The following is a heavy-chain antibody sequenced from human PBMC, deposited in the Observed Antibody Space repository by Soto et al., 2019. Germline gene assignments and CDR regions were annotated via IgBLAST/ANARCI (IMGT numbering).Heavy chain of an antibody. D-gene: IGHD3-10*01. V-gene: IGHV3-23*01. CDR1: GFNFATYS. CDR2: ISDGVDRA. J-gene: IGHJ6*02. CDR3: ARVVLPTARNYGMDV. Sequence: GGSLRLSCAASGFNFATYSMSWVRQAPGKGLEWVAGISDGVDRAYYGDSVKGRFTISRDTSKNMLYLHMNSLRAEDAAVYFCARVVLPTARNYGMDVWGQGTTVTVSS.